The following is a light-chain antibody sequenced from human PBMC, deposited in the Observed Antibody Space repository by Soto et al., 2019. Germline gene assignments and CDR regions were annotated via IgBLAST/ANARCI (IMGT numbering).Light chain of an antibody. CDR2: GAT. J-gene: IGKJ5*01. Sequence: DIQMTQSPSSLSAFVGQRVTITCRASQAIGNYLNWYQQKQGKAPNLMIFGATTLQSGVPSRFSGSGYGTNFTLIISVLQTEDFAIYYCQQCNATPLTFGQGTRLEI. CDR1: QAIGNY. CDR3: QQCNATPLT. V-gene: IGKV1-39*01.